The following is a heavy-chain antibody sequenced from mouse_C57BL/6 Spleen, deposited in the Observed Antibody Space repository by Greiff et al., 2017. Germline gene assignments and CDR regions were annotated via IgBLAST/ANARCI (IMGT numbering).Heavy chain of an antibody. CDR1: GYTFTDYE. CDR3: TREGYYGSTYAMDY. J-gene: IGHJ4*01. V-gene: IGHV1-15*01. Sequence: VKLVESGAELVRPGASVTLSCKASGYTFTDYEMHWVKQTPVHGLEWIGAIDPETGGTAYNQKFKGKAILTADKSSSTAYMELRSLTSEDSAVYYCTREGYYGSTYAMDYWGQGTSVTVSS. D-gene: IGHD1-1*01. CDR2: IDPETGGT.